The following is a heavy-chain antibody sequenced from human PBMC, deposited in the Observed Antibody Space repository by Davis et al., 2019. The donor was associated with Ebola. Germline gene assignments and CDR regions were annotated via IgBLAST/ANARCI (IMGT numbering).Heavy chain of an antibody. J-gene: IGHJ6*04. Sequence: GESLKISCAASGFTFSSYAMTWVRQAPGKGLEWVSTISGSGGNTYYADSVKGRFTVSRDNSKNTLYLQMNSLRAEDTAVYYCARRAGDVWGKGTTVTVSS. CDR2: ISGSGGNT. CDR1: GFTFSSYA. V-gene: IGHV3-23*01. D-gene: IGHD6-19*01. CDR3: ARRAGDV.